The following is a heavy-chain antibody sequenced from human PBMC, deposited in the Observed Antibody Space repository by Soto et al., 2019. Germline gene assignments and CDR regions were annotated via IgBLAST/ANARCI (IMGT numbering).Heavy chain of an antibody. D-gene: IGHD2-8*01. V-gene: IGHV3-11*01. J-gene: IGHJ6*02. CDR2: ISSSGSTI. CDR3: AGYCTNGVCYFDYYYGMDV. CDR1: GFTFSDYY. Sequence: PGGSLRLSCAASGFTFSDYYMSWIRQAPGKGLEWVSYISSSGSTIYYADSVKGRFTISRDNAKNSLYLQMNSLRAEDTAVYYCAGYCTNGVCYFDYYYGMDVWGQGTTVTV.